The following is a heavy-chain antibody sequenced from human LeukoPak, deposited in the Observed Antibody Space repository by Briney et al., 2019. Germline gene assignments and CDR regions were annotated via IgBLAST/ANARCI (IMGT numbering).Heavy chain of an antibody. CDR1: GGSVSSGSYY. CDR3: ARVIQQLGLYNWFDP. D-gene: IGHD6-13*01. Sequence: SKTLSPTCTVSGGSVSSGSYYWSWIRQPPGKGLEWIGYIYYSGSTNYNPSLKSRVTISVDTSKNQFSLKLSSVTAADTAVYYCARVIQQLGLYNWFDPWGQGTLVTVSS. V-gene: IGHV4-61*01. J-gene: IGHJ5*02. CDR2: IYYSGST.